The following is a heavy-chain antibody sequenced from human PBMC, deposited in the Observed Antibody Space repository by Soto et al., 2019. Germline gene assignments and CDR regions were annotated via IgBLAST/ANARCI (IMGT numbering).Heavy chain of an antibody. CDR1: GFTFSSYA. V-gene: IGHV3-23*01. CDR2: ISGSGGST. J-gene: IGHJ3*02. CDR3: AKHRVPRYNWNDRGLDAFDI. Sequence: GGSLRLSCAASGFTFSSYAMSWVRQAPGKGLEWVSAISGSGGSTYYADSVKGRFTISRDNSKNTLYLQMNSLRAEDTAVYYCAKHRVPRYNWNDRGLDAFDIWGQGTMVTVSS. D-gene: IGHD1-20*01.